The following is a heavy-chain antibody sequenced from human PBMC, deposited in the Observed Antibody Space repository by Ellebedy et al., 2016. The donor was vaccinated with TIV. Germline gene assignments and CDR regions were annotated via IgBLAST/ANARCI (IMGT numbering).Heavy chain of an antibody. V-gene: IGHV3-33*01. J-gene: IGHJ4*02. CDR2: IWYDGSNK. Sequence: PGGSLRLSCAASGFTFSSYGMHWVRQAPGKGLEWVAVIWYDGSNKYYADSVKGRFTISRDNSKNSLYLQMNSLRAEDTAVYHCARGQEVYSYGYPDYWGQGTLVTVSS. D-gene: IGHD5-18*01. CDR3: ARGQEVYSYGYPDY. CDR1: GFTFSSYG.